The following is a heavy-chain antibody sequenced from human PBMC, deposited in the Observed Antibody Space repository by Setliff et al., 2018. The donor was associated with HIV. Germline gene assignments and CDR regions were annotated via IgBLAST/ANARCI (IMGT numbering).Heavy chain of an antibody. Sequence: GGSLRLSCTVVGFSFENFDMHWIRQAPGKGLEWVSLLWRDEVGEYYADSVKGRFSISRDRSRNTVSLQMISLRVEDTAMYYCGNKGGQVWGPGTLVTVSS. CDR3: GNKGGQV. V-gene: IGHV3-33*08. J-gene: IGHJ1*01. CDR1: GFSFENFD. D-gene: IGHD3-16*01. CDR2: LWRDEVGE.